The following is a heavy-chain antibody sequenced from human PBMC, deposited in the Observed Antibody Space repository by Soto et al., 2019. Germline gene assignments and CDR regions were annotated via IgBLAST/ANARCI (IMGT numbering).Heavy chain of an antibody. CDR2: IKQDGSEK. J-gene: IGHJ4*02. CDR1: GFTFSSYW. D-gene: IGHD1-1*01. V-gene: IGHV3-7*01. Sequence: GGSLRLSCAASGFTFSSYWMSWVRQAPGKGLEWVANIKQDGSEKYYVDSVKGRFTISRDNAKNSLYLQMNSLRAEDTAVYYCAREVTNWNHDYFDYWGQGTLVTVSS. CDR3: AREVTNWNHDYFDY.